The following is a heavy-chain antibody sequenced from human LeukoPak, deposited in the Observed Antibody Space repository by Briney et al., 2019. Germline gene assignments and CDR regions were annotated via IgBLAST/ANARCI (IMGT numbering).Heavy chain of an antibody. Sequence: PGGSLRLSCAASGFTFSDYYMSWIRQAPGKGLEWISYISRGGSTTYYADSVKGRFTISRDNAKNSLYLQMNSLRAEDTAMYYCARQPRVAAAPIWGQGTLVTVSS. CDR1: GFTFSDYY. V-gene: IGHV3-11*01. CDR2: ISRGGSTT. J-gene: IGHJ4*02. D-gene: IGHD6-25*01. CDR3: ARQPRVAAAPI.